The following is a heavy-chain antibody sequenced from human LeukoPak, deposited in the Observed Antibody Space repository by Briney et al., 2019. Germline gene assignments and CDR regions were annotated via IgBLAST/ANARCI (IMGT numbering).Heavy chain of an antibody. CDR2: INSDGSST. V-gene: IGHV3-74*01. CDR3: ARRAGAYSHPYDY. Sequence: GGSLRLSCAASGFTFSSYWMHRVRQAPGKGLVWVSRINSDGSSTSYADSVKGRFTISRDNAKNTLYLQMNSLRAEDTAVYYCARRAGAYSHPYDYWGQGTLVTVSS. CDR1: GFTFSSYW. J-gene: IGHJ4*02. D-gene: IGHD4/OR15-4a*01.